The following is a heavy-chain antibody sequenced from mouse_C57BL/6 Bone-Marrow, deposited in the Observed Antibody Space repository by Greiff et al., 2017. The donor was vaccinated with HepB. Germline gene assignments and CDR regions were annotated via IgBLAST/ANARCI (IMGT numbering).Heavy chain of an antibody. Sequence: QVQLQQPGAELVKPGASVKMSCKASGYTFTSYWITWVKQRPGQGLEWIGDIYPGSGSTNYNEKFKSKATLTVDTSSSTAYMQLSSLTSEDSAVYYCARALWRLLPYYYAMDYWGQGTSVTVSS. CDR1: GYTFTSYW. CDR3: ARALWRLLPYYYAMDY. V-gene: IGHV1-55*01. J-gene: IGHJ4*01. CDR2: IYPGSGST. D-gene: IGHD2-3*01.